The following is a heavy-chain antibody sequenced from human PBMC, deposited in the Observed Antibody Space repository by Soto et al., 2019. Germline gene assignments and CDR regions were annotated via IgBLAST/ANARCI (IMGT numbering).Heavy chain of an antibody. D-gene: IGHD3-10*01. CDR3: ATLWFGEGNY. Sequence: QLQLQDSGPGLVKPSETLSLTCTGSGGSISSSYYWGWIRQPPGKGLEWIGSIYYSGSTYYNPSLKSRVTISVDTSKNQFSLKLSSVTAADTAVYYCATLWFGEGNYWGQGTLVTVSS. CDR2: IYYSGST. V-gene: IGHV4-39*01. CDR1: GGSISSSYY. J-gene: IGHJ4*02.